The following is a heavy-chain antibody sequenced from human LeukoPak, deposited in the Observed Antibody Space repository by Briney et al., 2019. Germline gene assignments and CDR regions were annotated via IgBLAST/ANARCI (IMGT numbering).Heavy chain of an antibody. J-gene: IGHJ3*02. CDR3: ARDREGPGAFDI. CDR1: GFTFGSYT. V-gene: IGHV3-21*01. D-gene: IGHD3-10*01. CDR2: ISSSSSYI. Sequence: PGGSLRLSCAASGFTFGSYTMNWVRQAPGKGLEWVSSISSSSSYIYYADSVKGRFTISRDNAKNSLYLQMNSLRAEDTAVYYCARDREGPGAFDIWGQGTMVTVSS.